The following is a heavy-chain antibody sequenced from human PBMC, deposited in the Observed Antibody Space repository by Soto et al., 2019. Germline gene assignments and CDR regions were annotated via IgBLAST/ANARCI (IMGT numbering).Heavy chain of an antibody. CDR2: ISAYNGNT. CDR1: GYTFTTYD. D-gene: IGHD3-22*01. Sequence: QVQLVQSGGEVKKPGASVKVSCKASGYTFTTYDLSWVRQAPGQGLEWMGWISAYNGNTNYAQNLQGRVTMTTDTSTSTAYMELRSLRSDDTAVYYCARVIGYYYQMAVWGQGTTVTVSS. V-gene: IGHV1-18*01. CDR3: ARVIGYYYQMAV. J-gene: IGHJ6*02.